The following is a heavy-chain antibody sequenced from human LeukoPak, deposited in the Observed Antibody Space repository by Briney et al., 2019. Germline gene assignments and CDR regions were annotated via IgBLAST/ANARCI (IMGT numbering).Heavy chain of an antibody. Sequence: SETLSLTCTVSGGSISSYFWSWIRQPPGKGLEWIGHIYYSGRTNYSPSLKSRVTISVDTSKNQFSLILSSVSAADTAVYYCARDRGSSGWYGEGYFVYWGQGILVTVPP. CDR3: ARDRGSSGWYGEGYFVY. V-gene: IGHV4-59*01. J-gene: IGHJ4*02. D-gene: IGHD6-19*01. CDR1: GGSISSYF. CDR2: IYYSGRT.